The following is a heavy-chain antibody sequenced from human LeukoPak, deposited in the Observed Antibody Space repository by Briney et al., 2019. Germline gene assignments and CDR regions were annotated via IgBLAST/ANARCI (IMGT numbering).Heavy chain of an antibody. D-gene: IGHD3-9*01. CDR3: AENNDILTGPVFYY. V-gene: IGHV4-39*02. Sequence: SETLSLTCTVSGGSISSSSYYWGWIRQPPGKGLEWIGSIYYSGSTYYNPSLKSRVTISLDTSKNHFSLKLSSVTAADTAVYYCAENNDILTGPVFYYWGQGTLVTVSS. CDR1: GGSISSSSYY. J-gene: IGHJ4*02. CDR2: IYYSGST.